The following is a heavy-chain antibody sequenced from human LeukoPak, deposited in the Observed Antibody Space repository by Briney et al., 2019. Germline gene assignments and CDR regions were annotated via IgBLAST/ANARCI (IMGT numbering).Heavy chain of an antibody. D-gene: IGHD2-21*02. Sequence: GASVNVSCAFCVDTFSLYAISGVRQAPARGCVCVGGLLPLFGTANYAQKFQGRVTIPADESTSTAYMELSSLRSEDTAVYYCAGAHIVVVTAIPDYYYGMDVWGQGTTVTVSS. J-gene: IGHJ6*02. CDR2: LLPLFGTA. CDR1: VDTFSLYA. CDR3: AGAHIVVVTAIPDYYYGMDV. V-gene: IGHV1-69*01.